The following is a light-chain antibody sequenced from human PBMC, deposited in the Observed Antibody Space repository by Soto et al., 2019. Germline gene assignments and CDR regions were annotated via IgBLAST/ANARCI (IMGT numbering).Light chain of an antibody. J-gene: IGKJ1*01. CDR2: GAY. V-gene: IGKV3D-7*01. Sequence: EIVMTQSPATLSLSPGERATLACRASQSVSSNYLSWYQQRPGQAPRVLIYGAYTRATGIPARFSGSGSGTDFNLTISSLQPEDFAVYYCQQDFNLPWTFGQGIKVEIK. CDR3: QQDFNLPWT. CDR1: QSVSSNY.